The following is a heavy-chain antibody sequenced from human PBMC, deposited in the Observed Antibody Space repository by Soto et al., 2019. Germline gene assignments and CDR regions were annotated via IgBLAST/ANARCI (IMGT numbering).Heavy chain of an antibody. V-gene: IGHV4-59*01. CDR2: IYYSGST. CDR3: ARALPMNSRYYYYMDV. J-gene: IGHJ6*03. CDR1: GGSISNYY. D-gene: IGHD1-26*01. Sequence: SETLSLTCTVSGGSISNYYWSWIRQPPGKGLEWIGYIYYSGSTNYNPSLKSRVTISVDTSKNQFSLKLSSVTAADTAVYYCARALPMNSRYYYYMDVWGKGTTVTVSS.